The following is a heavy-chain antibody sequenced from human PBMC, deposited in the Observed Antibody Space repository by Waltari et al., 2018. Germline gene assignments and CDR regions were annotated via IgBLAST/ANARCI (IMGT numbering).Heavy chain of an antibody. J-gene: IGHJ4*02. D-gene: IGHD3-10*01. CDR1: GGTFSSYA. Sequence: QVQLVQSGAEVKKPGSSVKVSCKASGGTFSSYAISWVRQAPGQGLEWMGVIIPIFGTANYAQKFQGRVTITADESTSTAYMELSSLRSEDTAVYYCARERSTYYYGSGSYSTVLDYWGQGTLVTVSS. CDR2: IIPIFGTA. CDR3: ARERSTYYYGSGSYSTVLDY. V-gene: IGHV1-69*01.